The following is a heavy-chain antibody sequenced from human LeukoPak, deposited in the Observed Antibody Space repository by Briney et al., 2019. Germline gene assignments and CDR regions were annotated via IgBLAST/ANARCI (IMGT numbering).Heavy chain of an antibody. CDR3: ARDRSPGWFDP. Sequence: GGSLRLSCAASGFTFSDYWMHWVRQAPGKGLEWISRIRTDGSITAYADSVKGRFTISRDNAKNMLYLQMSSLRGEETAVYFCARDRSPGWFDPWGQGTLVTVSS. CDR2: IRTDGSIT. D-gene: IGHD6-13*01. CDR1: GFTFSDYW. J-gene: IGHJ5*02. V-gene: IGHV3-74*01.